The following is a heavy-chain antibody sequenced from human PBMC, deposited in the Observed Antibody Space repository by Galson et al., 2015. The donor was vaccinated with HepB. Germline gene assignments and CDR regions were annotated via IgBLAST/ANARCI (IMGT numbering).Heavy chain of an antibody. V-gene: IGHV4-39*07. CDR2: IYYSGST. Sequence: LSLTCTVSGGYISSSNYFWAWIRPPPGKGLEWIGTIYYSGSTYYNPSLKSRVTISVDTSKNQFSLKLNSVTAADTAVYYCARDPGTSYLDYWGQGTLVTVSS. CDR1: GGYISSSNYF. CDR3: ARDPGTSYLDY. J-gene: IGHJ4*02. D-gene: IGHD1-1*01.